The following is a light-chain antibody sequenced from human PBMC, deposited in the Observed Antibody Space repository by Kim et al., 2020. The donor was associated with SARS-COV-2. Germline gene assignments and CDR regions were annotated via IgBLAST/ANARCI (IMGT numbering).Light chain of an antibody. V-gene: IGKV1-12*01. CDR2: SAS. CDR3: QQNNTFPLT. J-gene: IGKJ4*01. Sequence: DIQMTQSPSTLSASVGDSVTIACRASQAVSSCLAWYQHTPGKAPKLLIYSASSLQNGVSSRFSGSGSGTEFTLTINSLQPEDFATYYCQQNNTFPLTFGGGTKVDIK. CDR1: QAVSSC.